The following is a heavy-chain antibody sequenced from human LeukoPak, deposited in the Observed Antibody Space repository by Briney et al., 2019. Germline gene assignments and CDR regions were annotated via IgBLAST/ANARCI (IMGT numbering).Heavy chain of an antibody. J-gene: IGHJ4*02. CDR3: ARRSTTIAGRPADY. Sequence: GESLQISCKGSGYIFTSYWIGWVRQMPGKGLEWMGIIYPGDSDTRYSPSFQGQVTISADKSIGTAYLQWSSLKASDTAIYYCARRSTTIAGRPADYWGQGTLVTVSS. CDR1: GYIFTSYW. V-gene: IGHV5-51*01. D-gene: IGHD6-6*01. CDR2: IYPGDSDT.